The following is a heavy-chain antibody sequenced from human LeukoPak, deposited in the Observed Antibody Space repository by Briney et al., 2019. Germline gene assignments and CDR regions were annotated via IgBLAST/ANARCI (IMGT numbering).Heavy chain of an antibody. V-gene: IGHV4-38-2*02. CDR3: AREGRIVCSGGSCYFDY. CDR1: GYSISSGYY. J-gene: IGHJ4*02. CDR2: IYHSGST. Sequence: SETLSLTCAVSGYSISSGYYWGWIRQPPWRGLEWIGSIYHSGSTYYNPSLKRRVTISVDTSKNQFSLKLSSVTAADTAVYYCAREGRIVCSGGSCYFDYWGQGTLVTVSS. D-gene: IGHD2-15*01.